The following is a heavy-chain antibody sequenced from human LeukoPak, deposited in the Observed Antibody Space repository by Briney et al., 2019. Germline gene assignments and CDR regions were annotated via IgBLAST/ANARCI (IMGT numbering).Heavy chain of an antibody. Sequence: SETLSLTCTVSGGSLTNYYWIWIRQPPGKGLEWIGYIYYNGSSNSNPSLKSRVGLSIDTSKNQFSLKVNSMTPRDAAVYYCARENYYDYWGQGILVTVSS. CDR1: GGSLTNYY. J-gene: IGHJ4*02. CDR3: ARENYYDY. V-gene: IGHV4-59*12. CDR2: IYYNGSS.